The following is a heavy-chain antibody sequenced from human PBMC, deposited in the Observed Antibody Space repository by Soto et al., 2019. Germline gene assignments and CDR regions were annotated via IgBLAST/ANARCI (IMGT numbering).Heavy chain of an antibody. CDR3: TRDRVILSTATEPTYFYGMDV. CDR1: GDSVSSGRNY. D-gene: IGHD2-15*01. Sequence: SETLSLTCTVSGDSVSSGRNYWSWIRQPPGKDLEWIGDIYYSGSTNYNPSLKSRVTISVDATRNQFSLNLRSVTAADTAVYYCTRDRVILSTATEPTYFYGMDVWGQGTTVTVSS. J-gene: IGHJ6*02. V-gene: IGHV4-61*01. CDR2: IYYSGST.